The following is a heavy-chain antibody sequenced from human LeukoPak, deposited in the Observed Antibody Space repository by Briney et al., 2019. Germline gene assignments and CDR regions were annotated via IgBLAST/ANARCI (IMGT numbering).Heavy chain of an antibody. D-gene: IGHD3-3*02. J-gene: IGHJ2*01. CDR1: GVSFSGYY. V-gene: IGHV4-34*01. CDR2: INHSGST. Sequence: PSETLSLTCAVYGVSFSGYYWSWIRQPPGKGLEWIGEINHSGSTNYNPSLKSRVTISVDTSKNQFSLKLSSVTAADTAVYYCASWAALATLWGRGTLVTVSS. CDR3: ASWAALATL.